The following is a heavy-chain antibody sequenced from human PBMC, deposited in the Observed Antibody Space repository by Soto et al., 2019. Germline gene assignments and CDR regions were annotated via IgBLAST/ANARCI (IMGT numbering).Heavy chain of an antibody. D-gene: IGHD6-6*01. CDR3: ARGRAARQGYYYYYMDV. V-gene: IGHV4-31*03. CDR1: GGSISSGGYY. Sequence: SETLSLTCSVAGGSISSGGYYWSWIRQHPGKGLEWIGYIYYSGSTYYNPSLKSRVTISVDTSKNQFSLKLSSVTAADTAVYYCARGRAARQGYYYYYMDVWGKGTTVTVSS. CDR2: IYYSGST. J-gene: IGHJ6*03.